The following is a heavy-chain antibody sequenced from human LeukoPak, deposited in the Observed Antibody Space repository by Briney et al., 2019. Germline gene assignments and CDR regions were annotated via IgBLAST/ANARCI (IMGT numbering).Heavy chain of an antibody. CDR3: ARAEWSNWYFDL. D-gene: IGHD3-3*01. V-gene: IGHV3-7*03. CDR1: GFTFSTYW. J-gene: IGHJ2*01. CDR2: IKQDGSEK. Sequence: PGGSLRLSCAASGFTFSTYWMNWVRQAPGKGLEWVANIKQDGSEKYYVDSVKGRFTLSRDSAKNSLYLQMNSLRAEDTAVYYCARAEWSNWYFDLWGRGTLVTVCS.